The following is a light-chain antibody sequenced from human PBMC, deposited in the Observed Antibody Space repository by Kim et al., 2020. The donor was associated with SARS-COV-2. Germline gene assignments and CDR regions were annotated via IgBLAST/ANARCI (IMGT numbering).Light chain of an antibody. V-gene: IGKV3-15*01. Sequence: VAPGETATLSCRASQSVSNNLAWYQQKPGQAPRLLIYGASTRATGIPVRFSGSGSGTEFTLTISSLQSEDFAVYYCQRYNNWPPWTFGQGTKVEIK. CDR3: QRYNNWPPWT. CDR2: GAS. CDR1: QSVSNN. J-gene: IGKJ1*01.